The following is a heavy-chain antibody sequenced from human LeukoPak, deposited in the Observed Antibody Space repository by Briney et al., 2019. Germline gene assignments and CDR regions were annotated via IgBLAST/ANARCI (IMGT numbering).Heavy chain of an antibody. CDR1: GFRFSSYW. CDR3: ARDSSVGATWLDY. CDR2: IRQDGSEK. J-gene: IGHJ4*02. Sequence: PGGSLRLSCVVSGFRFSSYWMNWVRQAPGKGLEWVANIRQDGSEKYYADSVKGRFTVSRDNSKNSLYLEMNSLRAEDTAVYYCARDSSVGATWLDYWGQGTLVTVSS. V-gene: IGHV3-7*01. D-gene: IGHD1-26*01.